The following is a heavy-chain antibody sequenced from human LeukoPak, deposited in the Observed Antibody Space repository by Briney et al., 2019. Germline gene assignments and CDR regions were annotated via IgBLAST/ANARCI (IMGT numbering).Heavy chain of an antibody. D-gene: IGHD6-13*01. CDR3: ARADIAAAGMPRTYFDY. CDR2: ISYDGSNK. V-gene: IGHV3-30-3*01. J-gene: IGHJ4*02. Sequence: PGRSLRLSCAASGFTFSSYAMHWVRQAPGKGLEWVSVISYDGSNKYYADSVKGRFTISRDNSKNTLYLQMNSLRAEDTAVYYCARADIAAAGMPRTYFDYWGQGTLVTVSS. CDR1: GFTFSSYA.